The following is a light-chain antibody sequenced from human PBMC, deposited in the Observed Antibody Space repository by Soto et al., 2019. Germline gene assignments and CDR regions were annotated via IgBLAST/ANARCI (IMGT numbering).Light chain of an antibody. J-gene: IGKJ1*01. CDR1: ESVLDY. CDR2: GPA. CDR3: QQYYKWPQWT. Sequence: EIVLTQSPATLSAYPRERANLSCRASESVLDYLAWFQQRPGQSPRLLIYGPATRATGIPGRFRGSGSGTEFTLTITSLQSEDFAVYYCQQYYKWPQWTIGQGTKVDI. V-gene: IGKV3-15*01.